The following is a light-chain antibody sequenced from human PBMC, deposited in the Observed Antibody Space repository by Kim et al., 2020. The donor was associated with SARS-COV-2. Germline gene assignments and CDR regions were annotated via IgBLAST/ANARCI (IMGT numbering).Light chain of an antibody. V-gene: IGKV1-33*01. J-gene: IGKJ2*01. Sequence: DIQMTQSPSSLSASVGDRVTITCQASQDISEYLNWYQQKPGKAPNLVIFEASNLKGGVPSRFTGSGSGTHFTFTITSLQPEDIATYFCQQHHDFPRTFGQETKLEIK. CDR1: QDISEY. CDR2: EAS. CDR3: QQHHDFPRT.